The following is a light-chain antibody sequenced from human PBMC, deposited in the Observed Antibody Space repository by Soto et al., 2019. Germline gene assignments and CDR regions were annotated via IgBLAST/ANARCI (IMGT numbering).Light chain of an antibody. CDR2: DAS. V-gene: IGKV3-15*01. CDR1: QSAISN. Sequence: EIVMTQSPATLSVSPGERVTLSCRASQSAISNLAWYQQKPGQTPRLLIYDASTRATDIPARFSGRGSGTDFTLTISSLQSEDVAVYYCHHYYFTPPGTFGRGTRLEIK. CDR3: HHYYFTPPGT. J-gene: IGKJ5*01.